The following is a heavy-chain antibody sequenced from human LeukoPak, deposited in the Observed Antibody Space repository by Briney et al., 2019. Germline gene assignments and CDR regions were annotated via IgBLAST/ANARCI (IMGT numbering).Heavy chain of an antibody. Sequence: SETLSLTCTVSGVSINSGGYYWSWIRQHPGKGLEWIGYIYYSGITYYNPSLRSRVIISVDTSKNQFSLMLSSVTAADTAVYFCARVRWNDRDFDYWGQGTLVTVSS. CDR1: GVSINSGGYY. D-gene: IGHD1-1*01. CDR3: ARVRWNDRDFDY. J-gene: IGHJ4*02. V-gene: IGHV4-31*03. CDR2: IYYSGIT.